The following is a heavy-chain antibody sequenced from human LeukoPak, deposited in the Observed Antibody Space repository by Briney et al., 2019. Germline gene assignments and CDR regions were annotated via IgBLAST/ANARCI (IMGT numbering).Heavy chain of an antibody. CDR3: ARDRAYNTFDY. D-gene: IGHD1-14*01. V-gene: IGHV3-7*01. CDR1: GFTFSSPW. Sequence: GGSLRLSCAASGFTFSSPWMTWVRQAPGKGLEWVANIKPDGNAKNYEDSVKGRFTISRDNAKNSLYLQLNSLRADDTAVYYCARDRAYNTFDYWGQGTLVAVSS. J-gene: IGHJ4*02. CDR2: IKPDGNAK.